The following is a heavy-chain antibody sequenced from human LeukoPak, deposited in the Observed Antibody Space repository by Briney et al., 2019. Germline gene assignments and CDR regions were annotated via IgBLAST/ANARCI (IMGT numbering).Heavy chain of an antibody. Sequence: PVASVKVSCTASGYTFTSYGISWVRQAPGQGLEWMGWISAYNGNTNYAQKLQGRVTMTTDTSTSTAHMELRSLRSDDTAVYYCARRDGYNYVRLDYWGQGTLVTVSS. CDR3: ARRDGYNYVRLDY. V-gene: IGHV1-18*01. D-gene: IGHD5-24*01. CDR1: GYTFTSYG. CDR2: ISAYNGNT. J-gene: IGHJ4*02.